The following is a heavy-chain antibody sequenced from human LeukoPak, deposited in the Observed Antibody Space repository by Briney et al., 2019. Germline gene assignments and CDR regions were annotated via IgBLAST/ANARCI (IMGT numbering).Heavy chain of an antibody. Sequence: SETLSLTCAVYGRSFRGYYGSWIRQPPGKGLEWIGEINHSGSTNYNPSLKSRVTMSVDTSKNHFSLKLSSVTAADTAVYYCARDESRDGHIGDGAFDIWGQGTMVTVSS. D-gene: IGHD5-24*01. CDR3: ARDESRDGHIGDGAFDI. CDR1: GRSFRGYY. J-gene: IGHJ3*02. V-gene: IGHV4-34*01. CDR2: INHSGST.